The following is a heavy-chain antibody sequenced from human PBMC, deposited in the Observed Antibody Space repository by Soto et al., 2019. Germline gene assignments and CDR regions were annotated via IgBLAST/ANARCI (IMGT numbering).Heavy chain of an antibody. CDR3: XXXXXXXXXYYYGMDV. CDR1: GGTFSSYA. CDR2: IIPIFGTA. Sequence: QVQLVQSGAEVKKPGSSVKVSCKASGGTFSSYAISWVRQAPGQGLEWMGGIIPIFGTANYAQKFQGRVTITADESXXXXXXXXXXXXXXXXXXXXXXXXXXXXXXYYYGMDVWGQGTTVTVSS. V-gene: IGHV1-69*01. J-gene: IGHJ6*02.